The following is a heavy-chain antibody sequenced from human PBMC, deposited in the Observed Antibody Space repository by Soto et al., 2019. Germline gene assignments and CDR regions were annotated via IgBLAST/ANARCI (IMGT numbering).Heavy chain of an antibody. CDR2: LRASGDTA. CDR3: AKDRSPYSTDVFADF. CDR1: GFTCSSFS. J-gene: IGHJ4*02. D-gene: IGHD6-13*01. Sequence: EVQLLESWGDLVQPGGSLRLSCAVSGFTCSSFSMTWVRPAAGQGLEWVSTLRASGDTAAYADSVTGRFTIARDHSKNTLHSQRHSLRSEDTAIYYRAKDRSPYSTDVFADFWGQGTLVTVAP. V-gene: IGHV3-23*01.